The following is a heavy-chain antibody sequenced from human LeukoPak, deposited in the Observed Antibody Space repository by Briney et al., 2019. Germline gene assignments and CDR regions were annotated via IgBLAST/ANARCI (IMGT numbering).Heavy chain of an antibody. V-gene: IGHV1-18*01. CDR3: ARDLGTRRFVDY. CDR1: GYTFTSYD. D-gene: IGHD2-8*01. CDR2: ISTYNGNT. Sequence: ASVKVSCKASGYTFTSYDISWVRQAPGQGLEWMGWISTYNGNTNYAQKLRGRVTMTTDTSTSTAYMELRSLRSDDTAVYYCARDLGTRRFVDYWGQGTLVTVSS. J-gene: IGHJ4*02.